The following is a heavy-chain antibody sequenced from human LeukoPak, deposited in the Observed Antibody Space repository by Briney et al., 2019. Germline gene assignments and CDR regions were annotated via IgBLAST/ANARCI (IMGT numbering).Heavy chain of an antibody. CDR1: GGSISSYY. J-gene: IGHJ3*02. D-gene: IGHD6-13*01. CDR2: IYYSGST. Sequence: PSETLSLTCTVSGGSISSYYWSWIRQPPGKGLEWIGYIYYSGSTNYNPSLKSRVTISVDTPKNQFSLKLSSVTAADTAVYYCARVRGYSSLNAFDIWGQGTMVTVSS. CDR3: ARVRGYSSLNAFDI. V-gene: IGHV4-59*01.